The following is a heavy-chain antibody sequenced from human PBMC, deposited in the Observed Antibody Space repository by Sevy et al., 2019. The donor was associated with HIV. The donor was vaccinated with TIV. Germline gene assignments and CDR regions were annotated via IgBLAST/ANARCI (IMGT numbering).Heavy chain of an antibody. CDR3: ARGNSGYGYALNY. CDR1: GFTVNSNY. Sequence: GGSLRLSCAASGFTVNSNYMTWVRQAPGKGLEGVSVIYSDDSTYHADSVKDRFTISRDNSKNMLYLQMSSLRAEDTAIYYCARGNSGYGYALNYWGQGTLVTVSS. J-gene: IGHJ4*02. V-gene: IGHV3-66*01. D-gene: IGHD5-18*01. CDR2: IYSDDST.